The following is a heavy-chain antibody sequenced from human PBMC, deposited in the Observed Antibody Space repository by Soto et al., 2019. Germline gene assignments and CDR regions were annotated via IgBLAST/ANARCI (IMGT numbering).Heavy chain of an antibody. CDR1: GGTFSSYA. V-gene: IGHV1-69*13. CDR2: IIPIFGTA. J-gene: IGHJ4*02. CDR3: ARDLVEYSSSSQFDY. Sequence: SVKVSCKASGGTFSSYAISWVRQAPGQGLEWMGGIIPIFGTANYAQKFQGRVTITADESTSTAYMELSSLRSEDTAVYYCARDLVEYSSSSQFDYWGQGTLVTVSS. D-gene: IGHD6-6*01.